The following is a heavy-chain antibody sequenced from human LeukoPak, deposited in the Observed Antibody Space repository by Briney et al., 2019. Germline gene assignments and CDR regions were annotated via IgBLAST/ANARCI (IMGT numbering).Heavy chain of an antibody. CDR2: MNPNSGNT. CDR1: GYTFTSYD. D-gene: IGHD2-15*01. V-gene: IGHV1-8*03. J-gene: IGHJ4*02. CDR3: VKRQCSGGSCYFIDY. Sequence: ASVKVSCKASGYTFTSYDINWVRQATGQGLEWMGWMNPNSGNTGYAQKFQGRVTITRNTSISTAYMELSSLRSEDTAVYYCVKRQCSGGSCYFIDYWGQGTLVTVSS.